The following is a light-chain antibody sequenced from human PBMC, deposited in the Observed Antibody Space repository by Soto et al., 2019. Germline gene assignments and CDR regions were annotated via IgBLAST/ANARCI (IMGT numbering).Light chain of an antibody. CDR1: SIDVGGYNY. J-gene: IGLJ1*01. CDR2: DVS. Sequence: QSVLTQPASVSGSPGPSITISCTGNSIDVGGYNYVSWYQQHPGKAPKLMIYDVSNRPSGVSNRFSGSKSGNTASLTISGLQAEDEADYSCSSYTSSSTFFGTGTKVTVL. V-gene: IGLV2-14*01. CDR3: SSYTSSSTF.